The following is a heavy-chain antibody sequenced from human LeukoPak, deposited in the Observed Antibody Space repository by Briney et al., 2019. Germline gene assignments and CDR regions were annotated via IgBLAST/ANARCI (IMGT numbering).Heavy chain of an antibody. CDR3: ARGVADYGDSYYFDY. CDR2: IYYSGST. D-gene: IGHD4-17*01. V-gene: IGHV4-59*01. CDR1: GGSINSYY. Sequence: NPSETLSLTCTVSGGSINSYYWSWIRQPPGKGLEWIGYIYYSGSTNYNPPLKSRVTISVDTSKNQFSLKLSSVTAADTAVYFCARGVADYGDSYYFDYWGQGTLVAVSS. J-gene: IGHJ4*02.